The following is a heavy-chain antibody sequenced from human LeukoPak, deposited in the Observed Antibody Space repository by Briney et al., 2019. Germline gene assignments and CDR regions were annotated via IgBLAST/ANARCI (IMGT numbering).Heavy chain of an antibody. V-gene: IGHV3-23*01. Sequence: GGSLRLSCTASGFTFSSYAMSWVRQAPGKGLEWVSGISGRGASKYYADSVKGRFTISRDNSKNTLYLQMNSLRAEDTAVYYCAKGVVVAPDVTPFDYWGQGTLVTVSS. D-gene: IGHD2-2*01. CDR3: AKGVVVAPDVTPFDY. J-gene: IGHJ4*02. CDR2: ISGRGASK. CDR1: GFTFSSYA.